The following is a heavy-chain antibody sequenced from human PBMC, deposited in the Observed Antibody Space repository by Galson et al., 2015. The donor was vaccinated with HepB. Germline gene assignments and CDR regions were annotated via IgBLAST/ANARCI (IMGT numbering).Heavy chain of an antibody. Sequence: SLRLSCAASGFTFGDYAMSWVRQAPGKGLEWVGFIRSKAYGGTTEYAASVKGRFTISRDDSKSIAYLQMNSLKTEDTAVYYCTRDRFDHSGSGWYYYYYGMDVWGQGTTVTVSS. CDR1: GFTFGDYA. V-gene: IGHV3-49*04. J-gene: IGHJ6*02. CDR3: TRDRFDHSGSGWYYYYYGMDV. CDR2: IRSKAYGGTT. D-gene: IGHD6-19*01.